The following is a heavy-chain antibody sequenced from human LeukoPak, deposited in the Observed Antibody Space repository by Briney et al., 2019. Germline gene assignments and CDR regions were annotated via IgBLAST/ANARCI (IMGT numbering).Heavy chain of an antibody. Sequence: PSETLSLTCAVYGGYFSGYYWSWIRQPPGKGLEWIGEINHSGSTNYNPSLKSRVTISVDTSKNQFSLKLSSVTAADTAVYYCARAPDCIAVAGSCYYYGMDVWGQGTTVTVSS. V-gene: IGHV4-34*01. D-gene: IGHD6-19*01. CDR3: ARAPDCIAVAGSCYYYGMDV. CDR1: GGYFSGYY. J-gene: IGHJ6*02. CDR2: INHSGST.